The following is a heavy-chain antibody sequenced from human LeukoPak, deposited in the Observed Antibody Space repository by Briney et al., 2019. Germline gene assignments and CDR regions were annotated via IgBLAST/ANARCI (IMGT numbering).Heavy chain of an antibody. CDR3: ARDHITMVRGVSYGMDV. J-gene: IGHJ6*02. CDR1: GGSIRSYY. D-gene: IGHD3-10*01. CDR2: IYYSGST. V-gene: IGHV4-59*01. Sequence: PSETLSLTCTVSGGSIRSYYWGWIRQPPGKGLEWIGYIYYSGSTNYNPSLKSRVTISVDTSKNQFSLKLSSVTAADTAVYYCARDHITMVRGVSYGMDVWGQGTTVTVSS.